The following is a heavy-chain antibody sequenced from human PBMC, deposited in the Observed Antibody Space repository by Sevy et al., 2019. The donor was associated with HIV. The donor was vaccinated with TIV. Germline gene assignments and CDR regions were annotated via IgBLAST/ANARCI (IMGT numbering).Heavy chain of an antibody. D-gene: IGHD3-3*01. CDR3: TTKKDFWSGYFYFDY. CDR1: GFTFSKAW. CDR2: IKSKTDGGTT. V-gene: IGHV3-15*05. Sequence: GGSLRLSCAASGFTFSKAWMNWVRQDPGKGLEWVGRIKSKTDGGTTDYAASVKGRFTISRDDSKNTLYLQMNSLKTDDTAVYYCTTKKDFWSGYFYFDYWGQGTLVTVSS. J-gene: IGHJ4*02.